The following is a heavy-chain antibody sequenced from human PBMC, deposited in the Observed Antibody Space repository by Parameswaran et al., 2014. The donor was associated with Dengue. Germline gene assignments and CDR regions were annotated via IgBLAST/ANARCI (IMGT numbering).Heavy chain of an antibody. CDR1: GYTFTSYA. V-gene: IGHV1-3*01. CDR2: INAGNGNT. J-gene: IGHJ4*02. CDR3: ARKGEGSYYDFWSGYYTGNYFDY. Sequence: PGASVKVSCKASGYTFTSYAMHWVRQAPGQRLEWMGWINAGNGNTKYSQKFQGRVTITRDTSASTAYMELSSLRSEDTAVYYCARKGEGSYYDFWSGYYTGNYFDYWGQGTLVTVSS. D-gene: IGHD3-3*01.